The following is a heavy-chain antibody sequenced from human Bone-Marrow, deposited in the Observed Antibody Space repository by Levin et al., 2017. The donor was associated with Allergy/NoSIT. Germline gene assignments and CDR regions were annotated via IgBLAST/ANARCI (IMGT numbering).Heavy chain of an antibody. J-gene: IGHJ4*02. CDR3: AREHTLGSYYFDS. D-gene: IGHD7-27*01. CDR1: GGTFSSYA. V-gene: IGHV1-69*01. Sequence: GGSLRLSCKASGGTFSSYAISWVRQAPGQGLEWMGGIIPIFGTANFAQKFQGRVTITADDSTSTAYLDLSSPRSEDTAVYYCAREHTLGSYYFDSWGQGTLVTVSS. CDR2: IIPIFGTA.